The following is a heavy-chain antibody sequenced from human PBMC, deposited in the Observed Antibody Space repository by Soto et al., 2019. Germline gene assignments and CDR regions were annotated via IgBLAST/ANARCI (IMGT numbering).Heavy chain of an antibody. CDR1: GFTLSSYA. CDR2: ITGSGGPT. D-gene: IGHD3-10*01. Sequence: PGGSLRLSCAASGFTLSSYAMSWVRQAPGKGLEWVSAITGSGGPTYYADSVKGRFTISRDNSKNTVYLQMNSLRAEDTAVYYCAKAGYGSGSYYTLSFDYWGQGSLVTVSS. J-gene: IGHJ4*02. CDR3: AKAGYGSGSYYTLSFDY. V-gene: IGHV3-23*01.